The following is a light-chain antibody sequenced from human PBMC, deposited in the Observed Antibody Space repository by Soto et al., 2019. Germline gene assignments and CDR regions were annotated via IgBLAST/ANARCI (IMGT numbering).Light chain of an antibody. Sequence: EIVLTQSPGTLSLSPGERATLSCRASQSVRGSYIAWYQQTPGQAPRLLIYGASSRATGIPDRFSGSGSGTDFTLSISRLEPEDFALYYCQQYGYSPLMFGQGTQVEIK. CDR3: QQYGYSPLM. V-gene: IGKV3-20*01. CDR2: GAS. CDR1: QSVRGSY. J-gene: IGKJ1*01.